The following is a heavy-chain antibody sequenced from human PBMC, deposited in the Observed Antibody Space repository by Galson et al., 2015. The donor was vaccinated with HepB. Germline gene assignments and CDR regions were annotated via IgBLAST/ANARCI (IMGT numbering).Heavy chain of an antibody. V-gene: IGHV3-66*01. J-gene: IGHJ6*02. Sequence: SLRLSCAASEFTVRRNYMSWVRQAPGKGLEWVSTISSDGNTNYAGSVKGRFTISRDNSKNTLYLQMNSLRAEDTAVYYCAKLSSGWSLGVWGQGTTVTVSS. CDR1: EFTVRRNY. D-gene: IGHD6-19*01. CDR2: ISSDGNT. CDR3: AKLSSGWSLGV.